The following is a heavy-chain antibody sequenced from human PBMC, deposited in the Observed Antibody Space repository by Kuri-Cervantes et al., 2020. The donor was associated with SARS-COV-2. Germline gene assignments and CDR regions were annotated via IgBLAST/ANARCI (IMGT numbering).Heavy chain of an antibody. Sequence: LSLTCAASGFTFSSYSMNWVRQAPGKGLEWVANIKQDGSEKYYVDSVKGRFTISRDNAKNSLYLQMSSLRAEDTAVYYCARDLRLGKSLDYWGQGTLVTVSS. CDR1: GFTFSSYS. D-gene: IGHD7-27*01. J-gene: IGHJ4*02. V-gene: IGHV3-7*01. CDR2: IKQDGSEK. CDR3: ARDLRLGKSLDY.